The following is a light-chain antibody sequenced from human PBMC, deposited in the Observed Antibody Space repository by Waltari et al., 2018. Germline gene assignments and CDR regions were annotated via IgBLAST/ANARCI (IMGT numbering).Light chain of an antibody. CDR1: QSVGSS. CDR2: NAS. CDR3: QQRSNWNT. V-gene: IGKV3-11*01. J-gene: IGKJ2*01. Sequence: TVLTQSPVPLSLSPGAGATLSCKASQSVGSSLAWYQQKPGQAPRLLIYNASNRAAGIPARFSGSGSGTDFTLTISSLEPEDFAVYYCQQRSNWNTFGQGTKLEIK.